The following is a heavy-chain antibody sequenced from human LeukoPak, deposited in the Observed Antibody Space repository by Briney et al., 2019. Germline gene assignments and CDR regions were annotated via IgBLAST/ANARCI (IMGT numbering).Heavy chain of an antibody. V-gene: IGHV4-59*01. CDR2: IYYSGST. J-gene: IGHJ5*02. CDR1: GVSISSYY. D-gene: IGHD3-22*01. Sequence: PSETLSLTCTVSGVSISSYYWSWIRQPPGKGLEWIGYIYYSGSTNYNPSLKSRVTISVDTSKNQFSLKLSSVTAADTAVYYRARGDSATGGILDPWGQGTLVTVSS. CDR3: ARGDSATGGILDP.